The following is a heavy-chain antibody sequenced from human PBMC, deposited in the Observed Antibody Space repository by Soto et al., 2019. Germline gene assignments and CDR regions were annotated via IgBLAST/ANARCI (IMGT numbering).Heavy chain of an antibody. Sequence: PGGSLRLSCAASGFTFSSYSMNWVRQAPGKGLEWVSSISSSSSYIYYADSVKGRFTISRDNAKNSLYLQMNSLRAEDTAVYYCARDLGIAAAAPFDYWGQGTLVTVSS. CDR1: GFTFSSYS. CDR2: ISSSSSYI. D-gene: IGHD6-13*01. V-gene: IGHV3-21*01. CDR3: ARDLGIAAAAPFDY. J-gene: IGHJ4*02.